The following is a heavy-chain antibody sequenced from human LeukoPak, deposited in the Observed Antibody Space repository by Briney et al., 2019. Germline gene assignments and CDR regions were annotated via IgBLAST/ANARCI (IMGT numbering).Heavy chain of an antibody. CDR2: INPNSGGT. J-gene: IGHJ4*02. Sequence: GATVKVSCKASGYTFTGYYMHWVRQAPGQGLEWMGWINPNSGGTNYAQKFQGRVTMTRDTSISTAYMEPSRLRSDDTAVYYCARPKYGGNSLRIDYWGQGTLVTVSS. CDR1: GYTFTGYY. D-gene: IGHD4-23*01. V-gene: IGHV1-2*02. CDR3: ARPKYGGNSLRIDY.